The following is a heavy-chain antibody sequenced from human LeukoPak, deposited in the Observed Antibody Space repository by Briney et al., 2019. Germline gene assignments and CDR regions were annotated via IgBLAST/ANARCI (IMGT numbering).Heavy chain of an antibody. J-gene: IGHJ6*02. CDR1: GYTFTSYG. CDR2: ISAYNGDT. V-gene: IGHV1-18*01. CDR3: ARVRTGTTLVYYYYGMDV. Sequence: ASVTVSCKASGYTFTSYGISWVRQAPGQGLEWMGWISAYNGDTNYAQKLQGRGTMTTDTSTSTAYMELRSLRSDDTAVYYCARVRTGTTLVYYYYGMDVWGQGTTVTVSS. D-gene: IGHD1-7*01.